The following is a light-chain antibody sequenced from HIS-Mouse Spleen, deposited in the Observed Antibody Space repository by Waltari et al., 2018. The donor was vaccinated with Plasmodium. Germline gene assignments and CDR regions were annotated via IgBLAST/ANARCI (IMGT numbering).Light chain of an antibody. CDR3: SSYTSSSTVV. CDR1: SSDIGGYNF. Sequence: QSALTQPASVSGSPGQSITISCTGPSSDIGGYNFVSWYQQHPGKPPKLMSYDVSNRPSGVSNRFSGSKSGNTASLTISGLQAEDEADYYCSSYTSSSTVVFGGGTKLTVL. CDR2: DVS. J-gene: IGLJ2*01. V-gene: IGLV2-14*03.